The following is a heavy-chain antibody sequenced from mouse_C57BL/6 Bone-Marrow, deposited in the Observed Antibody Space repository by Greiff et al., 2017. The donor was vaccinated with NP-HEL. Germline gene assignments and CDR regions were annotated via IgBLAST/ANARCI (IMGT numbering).Heavy chain of an antibody. Sequence: QVQLQQSGAELARPGASVKLSCKASGYTFTSYGISWVKQRTGQGLEWIGEIYPRSGNTYYNEKFKGKATLTADKSSSTAYMELRSLTSEDSAVYFCARKELHYKDYWGQGTTLTVSS. CDR3: ARKELHYKDY. J-gene: IGHJ2*01. V-gene: IGHV1-81*01. CDR2: IYPRSGNT. D-gene: IGHD2-12*01. CDR1: GYTFTSYG.